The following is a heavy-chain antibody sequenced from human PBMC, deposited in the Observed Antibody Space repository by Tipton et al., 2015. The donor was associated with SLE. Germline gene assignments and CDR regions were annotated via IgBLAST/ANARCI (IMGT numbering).Heavy chain of an antibody. CDR2: INHSGTT. V-gene: IGHV4-34*01. CDR1: GGSFSDYY. Sequence: TLSLTCDVYGGSFSDYYWSWIRQPPGKGLEWIGEINHSGTTNYNPSLKRRVTISVDTSKKQFSLKLRSLTAADTAVFYCARGGYSSSWSGGRGNYYYGMDVWGQGTTVTVSS. D-gene: IGHD6-13*01. CDR3: ARGGYSSSWSGGRGNYYYGMDV. J-gene: IGHJ6*02.